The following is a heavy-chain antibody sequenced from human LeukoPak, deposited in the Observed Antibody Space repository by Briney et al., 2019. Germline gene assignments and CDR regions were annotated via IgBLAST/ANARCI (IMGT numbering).Heavy chain of an antibody. V-gene: IGHV3-48*03. Sequence: PGGSLRLSCAASGFTFSSYEMNWVRQAPGKGLEWVSYISSSGSIIYYADSVKGRFTISRDNAKNSLYLQMNSLRAEDTAVYYCGRESAIAAALDYWGQGTLVTVSS. CDR3: GRESAIAAALDY. CDR1: GFTFSSYE. D-gene: IGHD6-13*01. J-gene: IGHJ4*02. CDR2: ISSSGSII.